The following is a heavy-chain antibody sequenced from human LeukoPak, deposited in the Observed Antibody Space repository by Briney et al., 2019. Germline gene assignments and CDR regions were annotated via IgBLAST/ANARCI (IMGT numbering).Heavy chain of an antibody. D-gene: IGHD6-13*01. CDR3: AKWDEQQLDAFDI. CDR1: GFTFSSYA. CDR2: VSGSGGST. V-gene: IGHV3-23*01. J-gene: IGHJ3*02. Sequence: GGSLRLSCAASGFTFSSYAMSWVRQAPGKGLEWVSAVSGSGGSTYYADSVKGRFTISRDNSKNTLYLQMNSLRAEDTAVYYCAKWDEQQLDAFDIWGQGTMVTVSS.